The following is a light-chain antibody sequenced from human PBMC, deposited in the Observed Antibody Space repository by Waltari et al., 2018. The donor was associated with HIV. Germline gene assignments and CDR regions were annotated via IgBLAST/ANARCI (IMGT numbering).Light chain of an antibody. J-gene: IGKJ5*01. CDR1: QDISTW. CDR3: QQYNSDPS. V-gene: IGKV1-5*03. CDR2: KAS. Sequence: DIHMTQSPSTLSAFVGDRVTITCRASQDISTWLAWYQQKPGKAPQLLIHKASALESGVSSRFSGSGSGTEFTLIIDSLEPDDFATYYCQQYNSDPSFGQGTRLEMK.